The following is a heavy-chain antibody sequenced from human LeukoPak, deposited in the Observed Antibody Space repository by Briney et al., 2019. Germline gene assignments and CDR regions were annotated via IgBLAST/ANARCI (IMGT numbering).Heavy chain of an antibody. Sequence: PSETLSLTCTVSGYSISSGYYWGWIRQPPGKGLEWIGSIYHSGSTYYNPSLKSRVTISVDTSKNQFSLKLSSVTAADTAVYYCARGLSTVTGGEWFDPWGQGTLVTVSS. CDR3: ARGLSTVTGGEWFDP. J-gene: IGHJ5*02. D-gene: IGHD4-17*01. CDR1: GYSISSGYY. CDR2: IYHSGST. V-gene: IGHV4-38-2*02.